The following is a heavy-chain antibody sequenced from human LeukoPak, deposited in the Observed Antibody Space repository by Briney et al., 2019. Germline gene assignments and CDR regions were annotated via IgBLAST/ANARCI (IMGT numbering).Heavy chain of an antibody. D-gene: IGHD2-2*01. CDR3: ARVRQRVLPADASHDAFDI. J-gene: IGHJ3*02. V-gene: IGHV1-18*01. CDR1: GYTFTSYG. CDR2: ISAYNGNT. Sequence: ASVKVSCKASGYTFTSYGISWVRQAPGQGLEWMGWISAYNGNTNYAQKLQGRVTMTTDTSTSTAYMELRSLRSDDTAVYYCARVRQRVLPADASHDAFDIWGQGTMVTVSS.